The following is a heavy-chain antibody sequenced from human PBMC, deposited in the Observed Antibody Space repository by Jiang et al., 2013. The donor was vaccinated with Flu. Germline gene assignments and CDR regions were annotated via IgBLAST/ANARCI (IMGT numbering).Heavy chain of an antibody. CDR3: ARDSGIAAAGTYFQH. CDR1: GGTFSSYT. CDR2: IIPILGIA. J-gene: IGHJ1*01. D-gene: IGHD6-13*01. Sequence: SGAEVKKPGSSVKVSCKASGGTFSSYTISWVRQAPGQGLEWMGRIIPILGIANYAQKFQGRVTITADKSTSTAYMELSSLRSEDTAVYYCARDSGIAAAGTYFQHWGQGTLVTVSS. V-gene: IGHV1-69*04.